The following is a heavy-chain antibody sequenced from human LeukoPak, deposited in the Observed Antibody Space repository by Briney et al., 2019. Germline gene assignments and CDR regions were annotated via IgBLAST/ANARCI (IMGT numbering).Heavy chain of an antibody. D-gene: IGHD6-13*01. J-gene: IGHJ5*02. Sequence: GASVKVSCKAFGYTFTSYDINWVRQATGQGLEWMGWMNPNSGNTGYAQKFQGRVTMTRNTSISTAYMELSSLRSEDTAVYYCARGIAAAEVWFDPWGQGTLVTVSS. V-gene: IGHV1-8*01. CDR1: GYTFTSYD. CDR3: ARGIAAAEVWFDP. CDR2: MNPNSGNT.